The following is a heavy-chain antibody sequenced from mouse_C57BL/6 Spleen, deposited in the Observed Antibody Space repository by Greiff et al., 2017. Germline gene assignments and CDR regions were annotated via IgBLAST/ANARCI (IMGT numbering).Heavy chain of an antibody. V-gene: IGHV3-6*01. Sequence: EVKLQESGPGLVKPSQSLSLTCSVTGYSITSGYYWNWIRQFPGNKLEWMGYISYDGSNNYNPSLKNRISITRDTSKNQFFLKLNSVTTEDPATYYCASRGTIVTFDYWGQGTTPPVLS. J-gene: IGHJ2*01. CDR1: GYSITSGYY. D-gene: IGHD2-5*01. CDR2: ISYDGSN. CDR3: ASRGTIVTFDY.